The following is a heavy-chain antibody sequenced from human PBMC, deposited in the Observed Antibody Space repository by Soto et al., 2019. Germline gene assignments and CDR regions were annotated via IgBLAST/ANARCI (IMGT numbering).Heavy chain of an antibody. D-gene: IGHD2-21*01. CDR3: ARGGGGGLFDP. J-gene: IGHJ5*02. CDR2: ISPRSTSR. Sequence: PGGSLRLSSATSGFSISYSYMSWIRQAPGKGLEWISYISPRSTSRDYADSLKGRFTISRDSVKNSVYLQMNNLTADDTGVYDCARGGGGGLFDPWGQGSLVTVSS. V-gene: IGHV3-11*04. CDR1: GFSISYSY.